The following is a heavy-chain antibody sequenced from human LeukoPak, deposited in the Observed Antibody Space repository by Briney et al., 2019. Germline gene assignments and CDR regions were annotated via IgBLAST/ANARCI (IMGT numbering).Heavy chain of an antibody. Sequence: GGSLRLSCAASGFTFSGFAMSWVRRTPGKGLEWVSVISGSGDNTLYAESVKGRFTISRDNSKNTVYLEMNSLRAEDTAIYYCAKMKGHPLPKYYMDVWGQGTTVTVSS. CDR2: ISGSGDNT. D-gene: IGHD1-26*01. J-gene: IGHJ6*01. CDR1: GFTFSGFA. V-gene: IGHV3-23*01. CDR3: AKMKGHPLPKYYMDV.